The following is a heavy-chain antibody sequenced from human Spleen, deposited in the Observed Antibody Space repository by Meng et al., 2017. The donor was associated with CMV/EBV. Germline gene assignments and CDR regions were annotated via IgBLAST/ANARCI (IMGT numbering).Heavy chain of an antibody. J-gene: IGHJ4*02. V-gene: IGHV3-53*01. CDR2: IYSGGST. CDR3: ARGDTAMALDY. Sequence: GEAGGGLVQPGGSLRLSCAASGFTVSSNYMSWVRQAPGKGLEWVSVIYSGGSTYYADSVKGRFTISRDNSKNTLYLQMNSLRAEDTAVYYCARGDTAMALDYWGQGTLVTVSS. D-gene: IGHD5-18*01. CDR1: GFTVSSNY.